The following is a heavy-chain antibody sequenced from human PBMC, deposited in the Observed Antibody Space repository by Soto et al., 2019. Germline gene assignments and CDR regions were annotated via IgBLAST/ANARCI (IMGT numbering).Heavy chain of an antibody. Sequence: EVQLVETGGGLIQPGGSLRLSCAASGFTVSSNYMSWVRQAPGKGLEWVSVIYSGGSTYYADSVKGRFTISRDNSKNRLYLQMNILGAEDTAVYYCGRDRGYCSGGSCHPEGYFDLWGRGTLVTVSS. J-gene: IGHJ2*01. V-gene: IGHV3-53*02. D-gene: IGHD2-15*01. CDR1: GFTVSSNY. CDR3: GRDRGYCSGGSCHPEGYFDL. CDR2: IYSGGST.